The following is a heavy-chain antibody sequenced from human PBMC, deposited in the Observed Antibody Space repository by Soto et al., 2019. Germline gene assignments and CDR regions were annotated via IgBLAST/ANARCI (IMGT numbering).Heavy chain of an antibody. V-gene: IGHV4-30-2*01. CDR3: ARVPVTTFSYFDY. J-gene: IGHJ4*02. CDR2: IYHSGST. Sequence: SETLSLTCAVSGGSISSGGYSWSWIRQPPGKGLEWIGYIYHSGSTYYNPSLKSRVTISVDRSKNQFSLKLSSVTAADTAVYYCARVPVTTFSYFDYWGQGTLVTVSS. D-gene: IGHD4-17*01. CDR1: GGSISSGGYS.